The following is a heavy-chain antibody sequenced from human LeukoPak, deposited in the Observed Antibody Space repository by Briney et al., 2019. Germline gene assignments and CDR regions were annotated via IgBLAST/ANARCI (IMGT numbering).Heavy chain of an antibody. CDR3: ARDPHSSGWYSIDY. J-gene: IGHJ4*02. Sequence: PGRSLRLSCAASGFTFSSYGMHWVRQAPGKGLEWVAVIWYDGSNKYYADSVKGRFTISRDNSKNTLYLQMNSLRAEDTAVYYCARDPHSSGWYSIDYWGQGTLATVSS. CDR2: IWYDGSNK. V-gene: IGHV3-33*01. D-gene: IGHD6-19*01. CDR1: GFTFSSYG.